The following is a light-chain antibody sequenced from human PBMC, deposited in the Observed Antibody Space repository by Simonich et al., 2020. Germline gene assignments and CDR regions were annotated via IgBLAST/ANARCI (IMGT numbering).Light chain of an antibody. CDR1: RSDVGSYNL. Sequence: QSSLPQPASVSGSPGQSIPISSTRNRSDVGSYNLSSWYQQHPGKAPKIMIYEGSKRPSGVSNRFSGSKSGNTASLTISGLQAEDEADYYCCSYAGSSTVVLGGGTKLTVL. J-gene: IGLJ2*01. CDR2: EGS. CDR3: CSYAGSSTVV. V-gene: IGLV2-23*01.